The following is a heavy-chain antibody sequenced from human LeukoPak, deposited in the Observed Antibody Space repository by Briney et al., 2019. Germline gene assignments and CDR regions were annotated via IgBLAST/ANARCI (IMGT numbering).Heavy chain of an antibody. D-gene: IGHD5-18*01. CDR1: GFTVSSNY. V-gene: IGHV3-66*01. Sequence: GGSLRLSCTASGFTVSSNYMSWVRQAPGKGLEWLSVIYSGGSTYYADSVKGRFTISRDNSKNTLYLQMNSLRAEDTAVYYCTTKRGYSYGYADWGQGTLVTVSS. CDR2: IYSGGST. J-gene: IGHJ4*02. CDR3: TTKRGYSYGYAD.